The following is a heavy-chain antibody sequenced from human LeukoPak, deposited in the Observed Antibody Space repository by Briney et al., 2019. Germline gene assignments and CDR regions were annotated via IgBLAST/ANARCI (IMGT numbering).Heavy chain of an antibody. CDR2: IYPGDSDT. CDR1: GYSFTSYW. Sequence: KDGESLKISCKGSGYSFTSYWIGWVRQMPGKGLEWMGIIYPGDSDTRYSPSFQGQVTISADKSISTAYLQWSSLKASDTAMYYCARMGDDSPVYSSGWYFAGWFDPWGQGTWSPSPQ. D-gene: IGHD6-19*01. J-gene: IGHJ5*02. CDR3: ARMGDDSPVYSSGWYFAGWFDP. V-gene: IGHV5-51*01.